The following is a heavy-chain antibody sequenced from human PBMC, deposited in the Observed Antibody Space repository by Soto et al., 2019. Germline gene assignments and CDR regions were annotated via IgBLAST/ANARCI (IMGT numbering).Heavy chain of an antibody. V-gene: IGHV4-61*08. CDR1: GGSVSSGVYY. Sequence: TSETLSLTCSVSGGSVSSGVYYWSWIRQPPXKGLELIGYISNSGSTNYNPSLTSRVAISLDRSRNQFSLKLTSVTAADTAVYYCARLRITNFGVVYGRDFNCCDRGPRGTVS. CDR3: ARLRITNFGVVYGRDFNC. D-gene: IGHD3-3*01. CDR2: ISNSGST. J-gene: IGHJ4*02.